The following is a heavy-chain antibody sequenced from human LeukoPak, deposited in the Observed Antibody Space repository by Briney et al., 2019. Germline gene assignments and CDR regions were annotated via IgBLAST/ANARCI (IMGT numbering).Heavy chain of an antibody. Sequence: ASVKVSRKASGYTFTSYYMHWVRQAPGQGLEWMGIINPSGGSTSYAQKFQGRVTMTRDMSTSTVYMELSSLRSEDTAVYYCATDGIPGATTTLDYWGQGTLVTVSS. CDR1: GYTFTSYY. CDR2: INPSGGST. CDR3: ATDGIPGATTTLDY. V-gene: IGHV1-46*01. J-gene: IGHJ4*02. D-gene: IGHD1-26*01.